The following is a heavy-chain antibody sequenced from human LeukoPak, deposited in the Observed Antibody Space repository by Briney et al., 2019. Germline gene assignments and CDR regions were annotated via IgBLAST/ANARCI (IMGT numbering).Heavy chain of an antibody. J-gene: IGHJ1*01. CDR1: GGSISSYY. V-gene: IGHV4-59*01. Sequence: SETLSLTCTVSGGSISSYYWSWIRQPPGKGLEWIGYIYYSGSTNYNPSLKSRVTISVDTPKNQFSLKLSSVTAADTAVYYCARSHQPEYFQHWGQGTLVTVSS. CDR3: ARSHQPEYFQH. CDR2: IYYSGST.